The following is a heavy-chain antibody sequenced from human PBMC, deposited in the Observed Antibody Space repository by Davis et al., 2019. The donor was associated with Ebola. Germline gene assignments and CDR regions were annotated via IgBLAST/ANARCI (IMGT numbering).Heavy chain of an antibody. D-gene: IGHD3-16*01. CDR2: IWYDGSNK. Sequence: GESLKISCAASGFTFSSYGMHWVRQAPGKGLEWVAVIWYDGSNKYYADSVKGRFTISRDNSKNTLYLQMNSLRAEDTAVYYCARVPAYPAYYGMDVWGQGTTVTVSS. J-gene: IGHJ6*02. CDR1: GFTFSSYG. V-gene: IGHV3-33*01. CDR3: ARVPAYPAYYGMDV.